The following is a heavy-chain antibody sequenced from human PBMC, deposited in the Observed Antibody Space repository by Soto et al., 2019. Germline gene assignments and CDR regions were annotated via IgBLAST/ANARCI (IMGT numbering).Heavy chain of an antibody. J-gene: IGHJ3*02. Sequence: GESLKLSCKGSGYSFTSYWISWVRQMPGKGLEWMGRIDPSDSYTNYSPSFQGHVTISADKSISTAYLQWSSLKASDTAMYYCARLTYYYGSGSYSAAFDIWGQGTMVTVSS. CDR2: IDPSDSYT. D-gene: IGHD3-10*01. CDR3: ARLTYYYGSGSYSAAFDI. CDR1: GYSFTSYW. V-gene: IGHV5-10-1*01.